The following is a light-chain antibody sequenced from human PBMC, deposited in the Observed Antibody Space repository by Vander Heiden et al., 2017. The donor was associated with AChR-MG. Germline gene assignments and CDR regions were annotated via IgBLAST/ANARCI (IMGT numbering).Light chain of an antibody. V-gene: IGLV3-19*01. CDR3: SSRDSRSSHVV. J-gene: IGLJ2*01. Sequence: SELTQDPAVSVALGQTVTLTCHGDSLGTLYASWYQQKPGQAPWLVMYAKDNRPSGIPDRFSGSSSGNTASLTITGAQAEDEADYYCSSRDSRSSHVVFGGGTKLTVL. CDR2: AKD. CDR1: SLGTLY.